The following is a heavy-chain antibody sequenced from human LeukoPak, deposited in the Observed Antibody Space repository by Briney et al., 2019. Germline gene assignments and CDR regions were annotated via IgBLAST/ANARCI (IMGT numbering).Heavy chain of an antibody. CDR2: INPNSGGT. Sequence: ASVKVSCKASGYTFTGYYMHWVRQAPGQGLEWMGWINPNSGGTNYAQKFQGRVTMTRDTSISTAYMELSRLRSDDTAVYYCAREGPYSSSWYYGVKNWFDPWGQGTLVTVSS. CDR1: GYTFTGYY. CDR3: AREGPYSSSWYYGVKNWFDP. V-gene: IGHV1-2*02. D-gene: IGHD6-13*01. J-gene: IGHJ5*02.